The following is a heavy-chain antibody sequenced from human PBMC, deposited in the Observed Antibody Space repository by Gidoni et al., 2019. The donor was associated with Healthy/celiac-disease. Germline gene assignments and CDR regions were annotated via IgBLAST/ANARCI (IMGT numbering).Heavy chain of an antibody. CDR1: GFTFSSYS. Sequence: EVQLVESGGGLVKPGGSLRLSCAASGFTFSSYSMNWVRQAPGKGLEWVSSISSSSSYIYYADSVKGRFTISRDNAKNSLYLQMNSLRAEDTAVYYCARDRRDGYNPWRLDFDYWGQGTLVTVSS. CDR3: ARDRRDGYNPWRLDFDY. D-gene: IGHD5-12*01. J-gene: IGHJ4*02. CDR2: ISSSSSYI. V-gene: IGHV3-21*01.